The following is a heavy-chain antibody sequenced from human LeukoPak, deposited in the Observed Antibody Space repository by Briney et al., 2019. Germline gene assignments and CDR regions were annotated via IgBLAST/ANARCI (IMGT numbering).Heavy chain of an antibody. CDR3: ARDHYGSGSYNTGMDV. Sequence: GGSLRLSCAASEFSFSSKTMHWVRQAPGKGLEWVSMISFHGGNENYADSVRGRFTISRDNSKNTLYLQMNSLRAEDTAVYHCARDHYGSGSYNTGMDVWGQGTTVTVSS. CDR2: ISFHGGNE. V-gene: IGHV3-30*04. D-gene: IGHD3-10*01. J-gene: IGHJ6*02. CDR1: EFSFSSKT.